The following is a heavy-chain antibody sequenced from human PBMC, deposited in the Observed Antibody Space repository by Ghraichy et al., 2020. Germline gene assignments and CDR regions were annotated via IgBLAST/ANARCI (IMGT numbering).Heavy chain of an antibody. CDR3: AKYCIGSCQCVFDI. D-gene: IGHD2-15*01. Sequence: SETLSLTCAVYGGSLNGQYWSWVRQPPGKGLEWIGEIHHSGDTKYNPSVQSRVSISVDTSKNQLSLKLTSVTAADTAVYYCAKYCIGSCQCVFDIWGQGTMVTISS. CDR1: GGSLNGQY. V-gene: IGHV4-34*01. CDR2: IHHSGDT. J-gene: IGHJ3*02.